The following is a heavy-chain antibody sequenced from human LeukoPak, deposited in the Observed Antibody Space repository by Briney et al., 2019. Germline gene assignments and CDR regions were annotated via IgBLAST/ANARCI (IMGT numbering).Heavy chain of an antibody. D-gene: IGHD3-10*01. CDR3: ASMRDRVLLWFGELSIDY. J-gene: IGHJ4*02. Sequence: PSETLSLTCTVSGYSISSGYYWGWIRQPPGKRLEWIGSIYHSGSTYYNPSLKSRVTISVDTSKNQFSLKLSSVTAADTAVYYCASMRDRVLLWFGELSIDYWGQGTLVTVSS. V-gene: IGHV4-38-2*02. CDR1: GYSISSGYY. CDR2: IYHSGST.